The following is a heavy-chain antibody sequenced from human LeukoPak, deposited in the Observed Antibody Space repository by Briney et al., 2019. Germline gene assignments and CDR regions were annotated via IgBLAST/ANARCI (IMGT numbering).Heavy chain of an antibody. D-gene: IGHD3-10*01. V-gene: IGHV3-23*01. J-gene: IGHJ4*02. Sequence: GGSLRLSCAASGFTFSSYAMSWVRQAPGKGLEWVSAISGSGGSTYYADSVKGRFTISRDNSKNTLNLQMNSLRAEDTAVYHCAKDPSGITMVRGVIYYFDYWGQGTLVTVSS. CDR3: AKDPSGITMVRGVIYYFDY. CDR1: GFTFSSYA. CDR2: ISGSGGST.